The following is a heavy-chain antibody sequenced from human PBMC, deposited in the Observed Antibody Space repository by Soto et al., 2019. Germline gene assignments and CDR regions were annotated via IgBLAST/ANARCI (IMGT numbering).Heavy chain of an antibody. CDR2: IWSDGNDK. CDR3: ARDFHTSGQRYYYYAMAL. D-gene: IGHD3-10*01. CDR1: GFDFSNYG. V-gene: IGHV3-33*01. Sequence: QVQLVESGGGVVQPGRSVRLSCAASGFDFSNYGIHWVRRAPGKGLEWVAVIWSDGNDKYYADSVKGRIAVSRDNSKNPLYLQMSSLGAEDTAVYYGARDFHTSGQRYYYYAMALGGQWTTVPVSS. J-gene: IGHJ6*02.